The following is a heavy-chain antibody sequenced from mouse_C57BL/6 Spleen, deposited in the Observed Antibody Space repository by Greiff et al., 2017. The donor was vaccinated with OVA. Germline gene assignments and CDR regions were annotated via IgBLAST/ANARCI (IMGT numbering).Heavy chain of an antibody. J-gene: IGHJ2*01. CDR3: ARAGGYYYGSGYYFDY. V-gene: IGHV1-82*01. Sequence: QVQLQQSGPELVKPGASVKISCKASGYAFSSSWMNWVKQRPGKGLEWIGRIYPGDGDTNYNGKFKGKATLTADKSSSTAYMQLSSLTSEDSAVYFCARAGGYYYGSGYYFDYWGQGTTLTVSS. D-gene: IGHD1-1*01. CDR1: GYAFSSSW. CDR2: IYPGDGDT.